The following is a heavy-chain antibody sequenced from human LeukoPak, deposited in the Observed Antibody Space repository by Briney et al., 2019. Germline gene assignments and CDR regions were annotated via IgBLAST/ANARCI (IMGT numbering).Heavy chain of an antibody. V-gene: IGHV3-15*01. CDR1: GFTFSNAW. J-gene: IGHJ4*02. D-gene: IGHD3-9*01. Sequence: PGGSLRLSCAASGFTFSNAWMSWVRQAPGKGLEWVGRIKSKTDGGTTDYAAPVKGRFTISRDDSKNTLYLQMNSLKTEDTAVYYCTTDGARYFDWFEDYWGQGTLVTVSS. CDR3: TTDGARYFDWFEDY. CDR2: IKSKTDGGTT.